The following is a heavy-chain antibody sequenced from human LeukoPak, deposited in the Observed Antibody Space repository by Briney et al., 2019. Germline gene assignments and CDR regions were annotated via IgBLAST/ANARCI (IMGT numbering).Heavy chain of an antibody. D-gene: IGHD2-2*01. J-gene: IGHJ4*02. CDR1: GFTFSSYW. V-gene: IGHV3-74*01. CDR3: ARDQRYCSSSSCPREPFDY. Sequence: GGSLRLSCAASGFTFSSYWMHWVRQAPGKGLVWVSRMDTDGSFTSYADSVRGRFTISRDNAKNTLYLQMSSLRAEDTAVYYCARDQRYCSSSSCPREPFDYWGQGTLVTVSS. CDR2: MDTDGSFT.